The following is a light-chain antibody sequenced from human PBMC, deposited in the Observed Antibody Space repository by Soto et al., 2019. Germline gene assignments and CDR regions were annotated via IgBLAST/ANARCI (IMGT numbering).Light chain of an antibody. CDR3: QQYDSSPKT. J-gene: IGKJ1*01. CDR1: QSVSSSY. CDR2: GAS. Sequence: LTQSPVTLSFSPGQKATLHCRASQSVSSSYLAWYQQKPGQAPRLLIYGASSRATGIPDRFSGSGSGTDFTLTISRLEPEDLAVYYCQQYDSSPKTFGQGTKVDIK. V-gene: IGKV3-20*01.